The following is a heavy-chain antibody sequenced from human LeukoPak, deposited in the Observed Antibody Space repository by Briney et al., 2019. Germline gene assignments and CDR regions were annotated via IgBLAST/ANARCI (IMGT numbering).Heavy chain of an antibody. CDR1: GGSISSGGYY. V-gene: IGHV4-31*03. J-gene: IGHJ6*03. CDR2: IYYSGST. D-gene: IGHD2-2*02. CDR3: TAAILETYYYMDV. Sequence: SQTLSLTCTVSGGSISSGGYYWSWIRQHPGEGLEWIGYIYYSGSTYYNPSLKSRVTISVDTSKNQFSLKLSSVTAADTAVYYCTAAILETYYYMDVWGKGTTVTVSS.